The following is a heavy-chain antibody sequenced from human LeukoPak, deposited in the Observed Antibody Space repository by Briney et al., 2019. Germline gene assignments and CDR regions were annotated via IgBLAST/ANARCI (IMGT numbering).Heavy chain of an antibody. CDR3: AKGGSYRSQPYFDY. CDR1: AFIFSSYG. Sequence: GGSLRLSCAASAFIFSSYGMHWVRQAPGKGLEWVSSISDSGGYTFYADSVKGRFTISRDNSKNTVYLQMNSLRAEDTAVYYCAKGGSYRSQPYFDYWGQGTPVTVSS. V-gene: IGHV3-23*01. J-gene: IGHJ4*02. CDR2: ISDSGGYT. D-gene: IGHD3-16*02.